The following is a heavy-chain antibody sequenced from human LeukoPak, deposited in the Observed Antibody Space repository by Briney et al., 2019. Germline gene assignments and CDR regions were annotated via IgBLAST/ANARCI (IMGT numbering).Heavy chain of an antibody. D-gene: IGHD3-9*01. CDR1: GGSLSGAY. V-gene: IGHV4-34*01. Sequence: SETLSLTCSVQGGSLSGAYWTWIRQPPGKGLEWIGEINHTGSTNYNPSLRSRVTMSADTAKDQFSLNLTSVTAADTAIYYCARGPVRLARPYDYWGQGTLVTVSS. J-gene: IGHJ4*02. CDR3: ARGPVRLARPYDY. CDR2: INHTGST.